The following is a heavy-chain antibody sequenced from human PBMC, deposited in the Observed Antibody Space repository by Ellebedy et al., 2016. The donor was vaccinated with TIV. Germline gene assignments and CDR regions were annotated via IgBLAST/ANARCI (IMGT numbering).Heavy chain of an antibody. V-gene: IGHV4-34*09. J-gene: IGHJ4*02. CDR2: INHSGST. CDR1: GGSFSGYY. CDR3: AREGTPLGVPRGVDY. D-gene: IGHD1-7*01. Sequence: SETLFLTXAVYGGSFSGYYWSWIRQPPGKGLEWIGEINHSGSTNYNPSLKSRLTISVDTSKNQFSLRLSSVTAADTAVYYCAREGTPLGVPRGVDYWGQGTLVTVSS.